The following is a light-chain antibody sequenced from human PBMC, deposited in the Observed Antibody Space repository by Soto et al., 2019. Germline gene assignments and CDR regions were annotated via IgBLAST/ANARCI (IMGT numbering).Light chain of an antibody. CDR2: KVS. J-gene: IGKJ2*01. V-gene: IGKV2-30*01. CDR3: LQSTRRRPYT. Sequence: DVVMTQSPLSLPVTLGQPASISCRSSQSLVYSNGNTYLSWFQQRPGQSPRRLVYKVSNRDSGDPDRLSGSGSGTDFTLRISRVEAEDVGVYYCLQSTRRRPYTLGQGTKRAIK. CDR1: QSLVYSNGNTY.